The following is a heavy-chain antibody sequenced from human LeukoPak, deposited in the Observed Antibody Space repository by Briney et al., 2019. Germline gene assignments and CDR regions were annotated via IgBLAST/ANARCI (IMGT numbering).Heavy chain of an antibody. D-gene: IGHD2-21*02. CDR3: ATGLRYCGGDCSLDY. CDR2: FDPEDGET. V-gene: IGHV1-24*01. CDR1: GYTLTELS. J-gene: IGHJ4*02. Sequence: ASVKVSCKVSGYTLTELSMHWVRQAPGKGPEWMGGFDPEDGETIYAQKFQGRVTMTEDTSTDTAYMELSSLRSEDTAVYYCATGLRYCGGDCSLDYWGQGTLVTVSS.